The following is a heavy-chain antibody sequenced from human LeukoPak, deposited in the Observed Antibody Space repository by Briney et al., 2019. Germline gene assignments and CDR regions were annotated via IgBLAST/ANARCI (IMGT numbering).Heavy chain of an antibody. CDR1: GGSISSGGYS. CDR3: ARDYGEYYFDY. CDR2: IYHSGST. Sequence: PSETLSLTCAVSGGSISSGGYSWSWIRQPPGKGLEWIGYIYHSGSTYYNPSLKSRVTISVDRSKNQFSLKLSSVTAADTAVYYCARDYGEYYFDYWGQGTLVTVSS. D-gene: IGHD4-17*01. V-gene: IGHV4-30-2*01. J-gene: IGHJ4*02.